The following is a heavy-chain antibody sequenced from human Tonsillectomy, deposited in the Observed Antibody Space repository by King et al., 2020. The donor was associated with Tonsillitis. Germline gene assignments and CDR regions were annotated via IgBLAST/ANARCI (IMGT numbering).Heavy chain of an antibody. CDR2: VSYDGSDK. CDR1: GFTFRNYG. D-gene: IGHD4-23*01. J-gene: IGHJ4*02. Sequence: VQLVESGGGVVQPGKSLRLSCVASGFTFRNYGMHWVRQAPGKGLEWVAVVSYDGSDKYYADSGKGRFTISRDNSKNTLYLQMNSLRAEDTAVYYWARDKRWLTALDYWGEGTLVTVSA. V-gene: IGHV3-30*03. CDR3: ARDKRWLTALDY.